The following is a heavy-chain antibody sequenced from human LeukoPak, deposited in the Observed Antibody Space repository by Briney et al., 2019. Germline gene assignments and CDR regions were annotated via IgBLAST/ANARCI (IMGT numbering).Heavy chain of an antibody. V-gene: IGHV4-4*02. J-gene: IGHJ3*01. CDR2: IYHSGST. CDR3: ARAPLQYSERAFDV. CDR1: GGSISSSNW. Sequence: SETLSLTCAVSGGSISSSNWWSWVRQPPGKGLEWIGEIYHSGSTNYNPSLKSRVSMSVDTSKSQFSLKLDSVTAADTAVYYCARAPLQYSERAFDVWGQGTTVTVSS. D-gene: IGHD3-9*01.